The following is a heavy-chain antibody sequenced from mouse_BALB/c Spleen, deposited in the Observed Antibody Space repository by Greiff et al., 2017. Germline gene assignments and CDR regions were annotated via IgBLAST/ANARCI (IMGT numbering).Heavy chain of an antibody. Sequence: VKLMESGAELAKPGASVKMSCKASGYTFTSYWMHWVKQRPGQGLEWIGYINPSTGYTEYNQKFKDKATLTADKSSSTAYMQLSSLTSEDSAVYYCARFYAMDYWGQGTSVTVSS. CDR1: GYTFTSYW. CDR3: ARFYAMDY. V-gene: IGHV1-7*01. CDR2: INPSTGYT. J-gene: IGHJ4*01.